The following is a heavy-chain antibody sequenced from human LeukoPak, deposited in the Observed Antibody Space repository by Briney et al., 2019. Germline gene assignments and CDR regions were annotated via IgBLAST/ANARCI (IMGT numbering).Heavy chain of an antibody. CDR3: AREGVVGATLGDAFDI. CDR2: INHSGST. D-gene: IGHD1-26*01. J-gene: IGHJ3*02. CDR1: GGSFSGYY. Sequence: SETLSLTCAVYGGSFSGYYWSWIRQPPGKGLEWIGEINHSGSTNYNPSLKSRVTISVDTSKNQFSLKLSSVTAADTAVYYCAREGVVGATLGDAFDIWGQGTMVTVSS. V-gene: IGHV4-34*01.